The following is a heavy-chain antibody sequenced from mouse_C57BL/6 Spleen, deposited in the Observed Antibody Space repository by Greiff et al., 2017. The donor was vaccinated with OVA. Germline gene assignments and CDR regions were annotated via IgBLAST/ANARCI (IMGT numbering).Heavy chain of an antibody. V-gene: IGHV1-82*01. J-gene: IGHJ4*01. D-gene: IGHD1-1*01. CDR3: ASHYGSSYDYAMDY. Sequence: QVQLKQSGPELVKPGASVKISCKASGYAFSSSWMNWVKQRPGKGLEWIGRIYPGDGDTNYNGKFKGKATLTADKSSRTAYMQLSSLTSEDSAVYFCASHYGSSYDYAMDYWGQGTSVTVSS. CDR1: GYAFSSSW. CDR2: IYPGDGDT.